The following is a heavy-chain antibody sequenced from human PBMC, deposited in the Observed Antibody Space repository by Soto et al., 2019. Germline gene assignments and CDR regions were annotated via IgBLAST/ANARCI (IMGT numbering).Heavy chain of an antibody. CDR3: ARGMVIRRVIPSHFGL. J-gene: IGHJ4*02. V-gene: IGHV1-69*06. D-gene: IGHD3-10*01. Sequence: QDHLAQSGAEVKKPGSSVTVSCKASGGTFNSYGISWVRQAPGQGLDWMGVIIPLYGTVNYAQKFQGRVSITADKSTSTAYMALSSLRSDDTAVYYCARGMVIRRVIPSHFGLWGQGTLVTVSS. CDR2: IIPLYGTV. CDR1: GGTFNSYG.